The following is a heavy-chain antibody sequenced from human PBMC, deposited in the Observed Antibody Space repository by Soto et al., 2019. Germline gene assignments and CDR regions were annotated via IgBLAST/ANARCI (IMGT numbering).Heavy chain of an antibody. CDR3: ARDGGPDHDILTGYYRGAYYYYGMDV. Sequence: EVQLVESGGGLVKPGGSLKLSCAASGFTFSSYSMNWVRQAQGKGLEWVSSISSSTTYIYYADSVKGRFTISRDNAKNSLYLRMNSLRVEDTAVYYCARDGGPDHDILTGYYRGAYYYYGMDVWGQGTTVTVSS. D-gene: IGHD3-9*01. J-gene: IGHJ6*02. CDR2: ISSSTTYI. CDR1: GFTFSSYS. V-gene: IGHV3-21*01.